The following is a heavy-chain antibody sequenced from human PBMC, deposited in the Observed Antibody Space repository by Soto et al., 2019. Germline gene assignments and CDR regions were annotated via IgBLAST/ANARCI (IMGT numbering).Heavy chain of an antibody. CDR2: ITKDGSEK. D-gene: IGHD2-21*02. J-gene: IGHJ4*02. Sequence: EVQLVESGGGLVRPGGSLRLSCTVSGFNFRSYSMSWVRQAPGKGLEWVANITKDGSEKYYVDSVKGRFTISRDNAESSGYLQMNSLRAGDTAVYYCTRGDCNSENCYCFDYWGQGTLVTVSS. CDR1: GFNFRSYS. CDR3: TRGDCNSENCYCFDY. V-gene: IGHV3-7*01.